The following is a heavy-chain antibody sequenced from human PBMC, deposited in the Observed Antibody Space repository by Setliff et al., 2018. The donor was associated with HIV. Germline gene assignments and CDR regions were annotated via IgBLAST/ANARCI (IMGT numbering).Heavy chain of an antibody. CDR1: GGSISSHY. V-gene: IGHV4-59*11. D-gene: IGHD3-10*01. CDR3: ARVPFGSGSYYLDF. Sequence: PSETLSLTCTVSGGSISSHYWSWIRQPPGKGLEWIGSIYYSGSTNYNPSLKSRVTISVDTSKNQFSLKLSSVTAADTAVYFCARVPFGSGSYYLDFWGQGTLVTVSS. CDR2: IYYSGST. J-gene: IGHJ4*02.